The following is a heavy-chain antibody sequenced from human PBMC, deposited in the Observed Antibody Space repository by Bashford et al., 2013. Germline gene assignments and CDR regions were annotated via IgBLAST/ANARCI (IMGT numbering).Heavy chain of an antibody. CDR2: IIPIFGTA. V-gene: IGHV1-69*06. CDR3: ARGGSSWYLDY. J-gene: IGHJ4*02. Sequence: SVKVSCKASGGTFSSYAISWVRQAPGQGLEWMGGIIPIFGTANYAQKFQGRVTITADRSTSTAYMELSSLRFEDTAVYYCARGGSSWYLDYWGQGTLVTVSS. D-gene: IGHD6-13*01. CDR1: GGTFSSYA.